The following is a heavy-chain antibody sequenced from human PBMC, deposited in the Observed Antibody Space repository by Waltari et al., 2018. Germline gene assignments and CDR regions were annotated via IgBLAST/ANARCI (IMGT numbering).Heavy chain of an antibody. CDR2: INHGGNT. J-gene: IGHJ6*02. CDR1: GGSFNGYY. CDR3: VRLEDCTGPGGNCYSGDSFAMDV. D-gene: IGHD2-8*02. V-gene: IGHV4-34*02. Sequence: QVQLQQWGAGLLQPSETLSLTCALYGGSFNGYYWGWIRQPPGTGLAWIGEINHGGNTNQNPAHRSRVTMLVDTSKSQCSLKLNSVTAADTAVYYCVRLEDCTGPGGNCYSGDSFAMDVWGQGTTVTVSS.